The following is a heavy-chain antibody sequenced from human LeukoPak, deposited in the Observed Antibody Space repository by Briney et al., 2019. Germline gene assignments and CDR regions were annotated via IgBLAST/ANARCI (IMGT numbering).Heavy chain of an antibody. V-gene: IGHV4-59*01. CDR1: GGSISSYY. CDR3: ARDGVLYYDSSGLDAFDI. D-gene: IGHD3-22*01. J-gene: IGHJ3*02. Sequence: PSETLSLTCTVSGGSISSYYWSWIRQPPGKGLEWIGYIYYSGSTNYNPSLKSRVTISVDTSKNQFSLKLSSVTAADTAVYYCARDGVLYYDSSGLDAFDIWGQGTMVTVSS. CDR2: IYYSGST.